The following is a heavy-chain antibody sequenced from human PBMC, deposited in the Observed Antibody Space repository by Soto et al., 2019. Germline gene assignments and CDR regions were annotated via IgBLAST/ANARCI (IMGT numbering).Heavy chain of an antibody. J-gene: IGHJ6*03. CDR3: ARSKRVVPAAMSGMWDYYYYMDV. Sequence: SETLSLTCTVSGGSISSGGYYWSWIRQYPGKGLEWIGYIYYSGSTYYNPSLKSRVTISVDTSKNQFSLKLSSVTAADTAVYYCARSKRVVPAAMSGMWDYYYYMDVWGKGTTVTVSS. CDR2: IYYSGST. D-gene: IGHD2-2*01. CDR1: GGSISSGGYY. V-gene: IGHV4-31*03.